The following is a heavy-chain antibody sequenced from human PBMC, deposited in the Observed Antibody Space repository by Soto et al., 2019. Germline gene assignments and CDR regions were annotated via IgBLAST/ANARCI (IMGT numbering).Heavy chain of an antibody. J-gene: IGHJ4*01. Sequence: GGSLRLSCAASGFTFSSYGMHWVRQAPGKGLEWVAVISYDGSNKYYADSVKGRFTISRDNSKNTLYLQMNSLRAEDTAVYYCAKGGGFAVVILPFDYPGQGTLVTLPS. CDR1: GFTFSSYG. D-gene: IGHD3-3*01. V-gene: IGHV3-30*18. CDR2: ISYDGSNK. CDR3: AKGGGFAVVILPFDY.